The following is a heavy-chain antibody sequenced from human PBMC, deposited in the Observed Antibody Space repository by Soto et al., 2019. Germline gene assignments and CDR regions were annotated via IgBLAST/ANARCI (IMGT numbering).Heavy chain of an antibody. D-gene: IGHD6-19*01. Sequence: QVQLVQSGAEVKKPGASVKVSCKASGYTFTSYGISWVRQAPGQGLEWMGWISAYNGNTNYAQKLQGRVTMTTDTSTRTAYLELRSLRSDDTGGYYCARVRGIAVAGARLWFDPWGQGTLVTVSS. CDR3: ARVRGIAVAGARLWFDP. CDR2: ISAYNGNT. J-gene: IGHJ5*02. CDR1: GYTFTSYG. V-gene: IGHV1-18*04.